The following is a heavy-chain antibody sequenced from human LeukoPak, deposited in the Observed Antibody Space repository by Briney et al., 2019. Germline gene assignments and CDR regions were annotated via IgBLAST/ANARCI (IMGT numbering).Heavy chain of an antibody. Sequence: PGGSLRLSCAASGFTFANYAMTWVRQAPGKGLEWVSTLSGSGGSTYYADSVKGRFTISRDNANNTLYLHMNSLRAEDTAVYYCANAGCSSTSCSPNYWGQGTLVTVSS. CDR2: LSGSGGST. CDR1: GFTFANYA. CDR3: ANAGCSSTSCSPNY. V-gene: IGHV3-23*01. D-gene: IGHD2-2*01. J-gene: IGHJ4*02.